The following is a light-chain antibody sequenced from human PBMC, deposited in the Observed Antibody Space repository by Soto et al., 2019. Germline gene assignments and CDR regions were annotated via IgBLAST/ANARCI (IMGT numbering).Light chain of an antibody. CDR2: AAS. CDR1: QNINLY. J-gene: IGKJ4*01. V-gene: IGKV1-39*01. Sequence: IQMTQSPSFLSASIGDTVTITCRASQNINLYVNWYQQKSGKAPRLLIYAASTLESGVPSRFSDSGSGTDFTLTISSLQPEDFATYYCQQSYITLSLNFGGGTKIEIK. CDR3: QQSYITLSLN.